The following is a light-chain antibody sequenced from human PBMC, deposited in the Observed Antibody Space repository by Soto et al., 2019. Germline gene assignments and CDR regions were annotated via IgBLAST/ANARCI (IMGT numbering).Light chain of an antibody. CDR1: SSDVGSYNL. J-gene: IGLJ1*01. CDR3: CSYAGSSTFPYV. Sequence: QSVLTQPASVSGSPGQSITISCTGTSSDVGSYNLVSWYQQHPGKAPKLMIYVVSKRPSGVSNRFSGSKSGNTASLTISGLQAEDEADYYCCSYAGSSTFPYVFGTGTKLTVL. CDR2: VVS. V-gene: IGLV2-23*02.